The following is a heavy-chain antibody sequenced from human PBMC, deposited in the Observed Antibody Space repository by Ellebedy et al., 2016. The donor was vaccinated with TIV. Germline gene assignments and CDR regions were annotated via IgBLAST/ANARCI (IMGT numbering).Heavy chain of an antibody. CDR2: ISAYNGDT. J-gene: IGHJ3*02. CDR3: ARGSGWFGALDI. Sequence: AASVKVSCKTSGYSFTIHGINWVRQAPGQGLEWMGWISAYNGDTNYPQKLQDRITMTTDISTNTAYLELRSLRSDDTAVYYCARGSGWFGALDIWGQGTTVTVSS. V-gene: IGHV1-18*01. D-gene: IGHD6-19*01. CDR1: GYSFTIHG.